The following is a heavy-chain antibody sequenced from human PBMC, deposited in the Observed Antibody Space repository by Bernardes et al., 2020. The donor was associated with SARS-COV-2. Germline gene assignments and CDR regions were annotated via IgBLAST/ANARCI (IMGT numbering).Heavy chain of an antibody. CDR1: GYTLSEVP. D-gene: IGHD6-19*01. Sequence: ASVKVSCKVSGYTLSEVPIHWVRQAPGKGLEWMGSFDPQDDEPFYAQKFQGRFTMTEDTSTDTAYMELSSLRSEDTALYYCGTDRWSVAPSVWGQGTTVTVSS. J-gene: IGHJ6*02. CDR2: FDPQDDEP. CDR3: GTDRWSVAPSV. V-gene: IGHV1-24*01.